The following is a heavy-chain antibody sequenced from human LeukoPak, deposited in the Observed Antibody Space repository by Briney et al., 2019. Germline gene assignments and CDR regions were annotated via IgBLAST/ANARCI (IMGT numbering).Heavy chain of an antibody. D-gene: IGHD6-13*01. Sequence: GGSLRLSCTASGFTFRNYAMHWVRLAPGKGLEWVSGTTGGGDRTYYADSVKGRFTISRDNSKNTLYLQMNSLRAEDTAVYYCAREKRGITYSRNFDYWGQGTLVTVSS. J-gene: IGHJ4*02. CDR2: TTGGGDRT. V-gene: IGHV3-23*01. CDR3: AREKRGITYSRNFDY. CDR1: GFTFRNYA.